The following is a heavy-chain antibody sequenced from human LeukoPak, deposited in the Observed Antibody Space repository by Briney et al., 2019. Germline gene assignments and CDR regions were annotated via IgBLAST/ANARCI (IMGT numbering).Heavy chain of an antibody. V-gene: IGHV4-34*01. CDR1: GGSFSGYY. Sequence: SETLSLTCAVSGGSFSGYYWSWIRQPPGKGLEWIGEINHSGTTNYNPSLKSRVTISVDTSKNQFSLKLSSVTAADTAVYYCARVQSTVTTRGDAFDIWGQGTMVTVSS. CDR3: ARVQSTVTTRGDAFDI. J-gene: IGHJ3*02. D-gene: IGHD4-11*01. CDR2: INHSGTT.